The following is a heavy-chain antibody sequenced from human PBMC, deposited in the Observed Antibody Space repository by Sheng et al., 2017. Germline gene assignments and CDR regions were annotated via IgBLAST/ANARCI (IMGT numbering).Heavy chain of an antibody. V-gene: IGHV3-13*01. D-gene: IGHD3-22*01. Sequence: EVQLVESGGGLVQPGGSPRLSCAASGFTFSSYDMHWVRQPTGKGLEWVSSIGTAGDTYSPGSVKGRFTISRDNAKSSLYLQMNSLRAGDTAVYYCARGGSFFDSSGDLFDLWGQGTMVTVSS. J-gene: IGHJ3*01. CDR3: ARGGSFFDSSGDLFDL. CDR2: IGTAGDT. CDR1: GFTFSSYD.